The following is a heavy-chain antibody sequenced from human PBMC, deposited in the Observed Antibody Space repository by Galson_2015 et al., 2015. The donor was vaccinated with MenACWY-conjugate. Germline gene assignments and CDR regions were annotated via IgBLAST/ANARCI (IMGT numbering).Heavy chain of an antibody. D-gene: IGHD3-16*01. CDR1: GAPLSGYY. Sequence: ETLSLACTVSGAPLSGYYWSWIRQSPGRRLEWIGYIFFSGTTNYNPSIKCRVIISVDTSKNQFSLRLSSVIAADTAVYYCAGSLISRPGTVDYWGQGSPVIVSS. V-gene: IGHV4-59*08. CDR3: AGSLISRPGTVDY. J-gene: IGHJ4*02. CDR2: IFFSGTT.